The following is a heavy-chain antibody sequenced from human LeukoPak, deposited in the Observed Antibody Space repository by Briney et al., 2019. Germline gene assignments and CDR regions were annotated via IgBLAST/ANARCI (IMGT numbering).Heavy chain of an antibody. CDR3: ARVDMVVAAIDY. CDR2: IYYSGST. V-gene: IGHV4-59*11. Sequence: PSETLSLTCTVSGGSISSHYWSWIRQPPGKGLEWIGYIYYSGSTNYNPSLKSRVTISVDTSRNQFSLKLSSVTAADTPVYYCARVDMVVAAIDYWGQGTLVTVSS. J-gene: IGHJ4*02. CDR1: GGSISSHY. D-gene: IGHD2-15*01.